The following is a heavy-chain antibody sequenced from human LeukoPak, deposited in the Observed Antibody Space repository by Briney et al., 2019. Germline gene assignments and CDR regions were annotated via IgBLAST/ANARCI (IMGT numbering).Heavy chain of an antibody. V-gene: IGHV1-8*02. CDR3: ARGQMVSFD. D-gene: IGHD3-10*01. CDR2: INPNSGNT. J-gene: IGHJ4*02. CDR1: GYTFTGYY. Sequence: ASVKVSCKASGYTFTGYYMHWVRQAPGQGLEWMGWINPNSGNTGYAQKFQGRVTMTRNTSISTAYMELSSLRSEDTAVYYCARGQMVSFDWGQGTLVTVSS.